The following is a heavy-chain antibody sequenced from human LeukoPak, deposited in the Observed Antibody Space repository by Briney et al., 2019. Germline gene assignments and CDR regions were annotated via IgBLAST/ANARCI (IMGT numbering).Heavy chain of an antibody. D-gene: IGHD6-19*01. J-gene: IGHJ1*01. CDR1: GYSFTSYW. Sequence: GESLKISCKGSGYSFTSYWIGWVRQMPGKGLEWMGIIYPGDSDTRYSPSFQGQVTISADKSISTAYLQWSSLKASDTAMYYCARAPIAVAAPEYFQHWGQGTLVTVSS. CDR3: ARAPIAVAAPEYFQH. V-gene: IGHV5-51*01. CDR2: IYPGDSDT.